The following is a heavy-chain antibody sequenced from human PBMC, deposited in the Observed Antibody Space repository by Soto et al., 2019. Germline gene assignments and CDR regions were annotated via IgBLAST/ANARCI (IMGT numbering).Heavy chain of an antibody. CDR2: INSDGSST. V-gene: IGHV3-74*01. Sequence: GGSLRLSCAASGFTFSSYWMHWVRQAPGKGLVWVSRINSDGSSTSYADSVKGRFTISRDNAKNTLYLQMNSLRAEDTAVYYCAREVGGRYFDWLLKRQAYYYYGMDVWGQGTTVTVSS. D-gene: IGHD3-9*01. J-gene: IGHJ6*02. CDR1: GFTFSSYW. CDR3: AREVGGRYFDWLLKRQAYYYYGMDV.